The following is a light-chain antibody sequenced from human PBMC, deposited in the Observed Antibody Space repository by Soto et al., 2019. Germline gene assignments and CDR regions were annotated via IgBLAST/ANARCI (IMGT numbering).Light chain of an antibody. V-gene: IGKV3-15*01. J-gene: IGKJ1*01. Sequence: EIVMRQSPATLSVSPGERATLSCRASQSVSNNLAWYQQKPGQAPRLLIYGASTRATGIPARFSASGSGTDFTLTISDVQPEDFALYYCHQRQSWPRTFGQGTKVDIK. CDR3: HQRQSWPRT. CDR1: QSVSNN. CDR2: GAS.